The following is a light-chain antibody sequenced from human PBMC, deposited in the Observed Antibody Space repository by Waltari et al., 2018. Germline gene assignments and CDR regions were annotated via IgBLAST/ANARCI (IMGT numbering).Light chain of an antibody. CDR2: VNTDGRH. J-gene: IGLJ3*02. CDR3: QTGGHGTWV. V-gene: IGLV4-69*01. CDR1: SGHSNNV. Sequence: QLVLTQSPSASASLGASVKLPCTLSSGHSNNVIARLQQRPEKGPRYLLKVNTDGRHNRGDEVPGRFSGSSSGAERYLTIASRQSEDETDYFCQTGGHGTWVFGGGTKLTVL.